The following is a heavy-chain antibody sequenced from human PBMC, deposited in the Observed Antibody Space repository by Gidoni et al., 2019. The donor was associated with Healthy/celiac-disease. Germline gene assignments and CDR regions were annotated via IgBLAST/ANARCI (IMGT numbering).Heavy chain of an antibody. V-gene: IGHV5-51*01. J-gene: IGHJ4*02. CDR1: GYSFTSYW. CDR3: ARHVLEVYYYDSSGSPYYFDY. CDR2: IYPGDSDT. Sequence: EAQLVQSGAEVKKPGESLKICCKGSGYSFTSYWIGWARQMPGKGLEWMGIIYPGDSDTRYSPSFQGQVTISADKSISTAYLQWSSLKASDTAMYYCARHVLEVYYYDSSGSPYYFDYWGQGTLVTVSS. D-gene: IGHD3-22*01.